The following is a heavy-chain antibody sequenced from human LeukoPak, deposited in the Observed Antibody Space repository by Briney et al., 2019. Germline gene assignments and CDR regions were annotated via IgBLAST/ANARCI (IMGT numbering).Heavy chain of an antibody. D-gene: IGHD6-6*01. CDR1: GYSFTSYW. V-gene: IGHV5-10-1*01. Sequence: PGESLKISCKGSGYSFTSYWISWVRQMPGKGLEWMGRIDPSDSYTNYSPSFQGHVTISVDKSISTAYLQWSSLKASDTAMYYCARLTYSSSSPDYWGQGTLVTVSS. CDR2: IDPSDSYT. J-gene: IGHJ4*02. CDR3: ARLTYSSSSPDY.